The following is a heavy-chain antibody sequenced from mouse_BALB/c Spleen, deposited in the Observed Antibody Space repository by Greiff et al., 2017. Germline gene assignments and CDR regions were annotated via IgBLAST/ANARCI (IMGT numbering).Heavy chain of an antibody. V-gene: IGHV5-6-5*01. CDR2: ISSGGST. CDR1: GFTFSSYA. D-gene: IGHD1-1*01. Sequence: EVKLVGSGGGLVKPGGSLKLSCAASGFTFSSYAMSWVRQTPEKRLEWVASISSGGSTYYPDSVKGRFTISRDNARNILYLQMSSLRSEDTAMYYCARWITTVVEEDYYAMDYWGQGTSVTVSS. CDR3: ARWITTVVEEDYYAMDY. J-gene: IGHJ4*01.